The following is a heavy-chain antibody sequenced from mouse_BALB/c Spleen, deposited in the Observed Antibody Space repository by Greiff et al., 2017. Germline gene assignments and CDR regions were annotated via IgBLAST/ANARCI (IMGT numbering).Heavy chain of an antibody. CDR3: ARGYYGNWDYAMDY. Sequence: EVKLVESGGGLVQPGGSLKLSCAASGFTFSSYGMSWVRQTPDKRLELVATINSNGGSTYYPDSVKGRFTISRDNAKNTLYLQMSSLKSEDTAMYYCARGYYGNWDYAMDYWGQGTSVTVSS. J-gene: IGHJ4*01. CDR2: INSNGGST. CDR1: GFTFSSYG. D-gene: IGHD2-1*01. V-gene: IGHV5-6-3*01.